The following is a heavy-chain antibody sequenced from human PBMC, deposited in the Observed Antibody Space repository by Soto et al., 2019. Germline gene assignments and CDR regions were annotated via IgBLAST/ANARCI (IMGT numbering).Heavy chain of an antibody. Sequence: ASVKVSCKASGYTFTSYGISWVRQAPGQGLEWMGWISAYNGNTNYAQKLQGRVTMTTDTSTSTAYMELRSLRSDDTAVYYCARDPDIVLVPAAKIGGFDYWGQGTLVTVSS. V-gene: IGHV1-18*01. D-gene: IGHD2-2*01. J-gene: IGHJ4*02. CDR1: GYTFTSYG. CDR3: ARDPDIVLVPAAKIGGFDY. CDR2: ISAYNGNT.